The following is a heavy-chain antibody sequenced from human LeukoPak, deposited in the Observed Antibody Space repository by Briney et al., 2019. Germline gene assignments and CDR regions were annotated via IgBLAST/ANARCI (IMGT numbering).Heavy chain of an antibody. Sequence: GGSLRLSCAASGFTFNDYYMSWIRQAPGKGLEWLSYINIGGTNTHYADSVKGRFTISRDNAKKSLYLEMNNLRAEDTAVYYCATDGAGSDIWGQGVLVTVSS. CDR2: INIGGTNT. CDR3: ATDGAGSDI. J-gene: IGHJ5*02. CDR1: GFTFNDYY. V-gene: IGHV3-11*01.